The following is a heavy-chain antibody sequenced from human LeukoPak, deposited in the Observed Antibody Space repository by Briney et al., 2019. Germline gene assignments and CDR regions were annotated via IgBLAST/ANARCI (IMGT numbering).Heavy chain of an antibody. Sequence: GGSLRLSCAASGFTFSDYYMSWIRQAPGKGLEWVSYISSSGSTIYYADSVKGRFTISRDNSKNTLYLQMNSLRAEDTAVYYCAKGSSTSCYSFVDYWGQGTLVTVSS. CDR1: GFTFSDYY. D-gene: IGHD2-2*02. CDR2: ISSSGSTI. V-gene: IGHV3-11*01. CDR3: AKGSSTSCYSFVDY. J-gene: IGHJ4*02.